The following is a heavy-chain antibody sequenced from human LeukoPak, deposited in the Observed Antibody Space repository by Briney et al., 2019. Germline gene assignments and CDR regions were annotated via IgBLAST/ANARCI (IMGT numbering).Heavy chain of an antibody. CDR2: ISWNSGSI. Sequence: PGRSLRLSCAASGFTFDDYAMHWVRQAPGKGLEWVSGISWNSGSIGYADSVKGRFTTSRDNAKNSLYLQMNSLRAEDTALYYCAKDIYSSSSEYFQHWGQGTLVTVSS. CDR1: GFTFDDYA. V-gene: IGHV3-9*01. D-gene: IGHD6-13*01. CDR3: AKDIYSSSSEYFQH. J-gene: IGHJ1*01.